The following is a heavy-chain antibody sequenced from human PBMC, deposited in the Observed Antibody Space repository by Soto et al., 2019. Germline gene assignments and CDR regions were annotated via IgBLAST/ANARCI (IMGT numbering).Heavy chain of an antibody. D-gene: IGHD2-15*01. V-gene: IGHV1-46*01. Sequence: ASVKVSCKASGYTFANYYINWVRQAPGQGLEWMGVINPNSGNTSYTQKFQGRVTMTRNTSISTVYMELSSLRSEDTAVYYCARERYCSGGSCFYDAFDIWGQGTMVTVSS. J-gene: IGHJ3*02. CDR3: ARERYCSGGSCFYDAFDI. CDR1: GYTFANYY. CDR2: INPNSGNT.